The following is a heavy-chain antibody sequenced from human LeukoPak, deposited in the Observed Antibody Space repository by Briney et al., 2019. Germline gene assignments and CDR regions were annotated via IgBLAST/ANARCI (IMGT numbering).Heavy chain of an antibody. J-gene: IGHJ4*02. V-gene: IGHV6-1*01. CDR1: GDRVSSNSAA. Sequence: SQTLSLTCAISGDRVSSNSAAWNWIRQSPSRGLEWLGRTYYRSDWYSDYALSVKSRVSITPDAAKNQFSLQLNSVTPEDTAIYYCAREGSYFDYWGQGTLVTVSS. CDR3: AREGSYFDY. CDR2: TYYRSDWYS.